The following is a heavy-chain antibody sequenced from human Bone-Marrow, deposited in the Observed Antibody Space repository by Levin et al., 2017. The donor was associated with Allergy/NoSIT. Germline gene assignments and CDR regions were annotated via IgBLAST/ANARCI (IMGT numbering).Heavy chain of an antibody. Sequence: GGSLRLSCAASGFTFNSYALSWVRQAPGKGLEWVSAISGSGSSTYYADSVKGRFTISRDNSKTTLYLQMNSLRAEDTAVYYCAKGAGWVAGAVALVWGQAPLVTVSS. J-gene: IGHJ4*02. V-gene: IGHV3-23*01. CDR2: ISGSGSST. D-gene: IGHD6-19*01. CDR1: GFTFNSYA. CDR3: AKGAGWVAGAVALV.